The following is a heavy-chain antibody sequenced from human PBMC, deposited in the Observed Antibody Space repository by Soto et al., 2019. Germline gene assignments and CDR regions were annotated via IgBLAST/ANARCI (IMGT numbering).Heavy chain of an antibody. Sequence: QVQLVQSGAEVKKPGASVKVSCKASGYTFTSYAMHWVRQAPGQRLEWMGWINAGNGNTKYSQKFQGRVTITRDTSASTAYMELSSLRSEDTAVYYCARVLGGYDKRYGMDVWGQGTTVTVSS. J-gene: IGHJ6*02. CDR3: ARVLGGYDKRYGMDV. CDR2: INAGNGNT. CDR1: GYTFTSYA. V-gene: IGHV1-3*01. D-gene: IGHD5-12*01.